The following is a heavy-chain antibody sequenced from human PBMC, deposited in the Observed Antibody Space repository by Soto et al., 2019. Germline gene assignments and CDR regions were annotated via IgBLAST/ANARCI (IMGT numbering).Heavy chain of an antibody. Sequence: GESLKISCKGSWSSFTSYWIGSVRQMPGKGLGWMGIIDPRDSDTRYRPSFQGQVTISADKSISTAYLQWSSLKASDTAMYYCPTLTAEQQLVPPRGYYYHHGMYIWGQGTTVTVSS. V-gene: IGHV5-51*01. D-gene: IGHD6-13*01. CDR1: WSSFTSYW. CDR2: IDPRDSDT. CDR3: PTLTAEQQLVPPRGYYYHHGMYI. J-gene: IGHJ6*02.